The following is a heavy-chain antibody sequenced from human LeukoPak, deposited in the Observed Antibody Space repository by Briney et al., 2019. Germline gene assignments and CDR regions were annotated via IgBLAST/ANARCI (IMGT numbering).Heavy chain of an antibody. CDR1: GGSISSSSYY. Sequence: PSETLSLTCTVSGGSISSSSYYWGWIRQPPGKGLEWIGSIYYSGSTYYNPSLKSRVTISVDTSKNQFSLKLSSVTAADTAVYYCALEGIAVAGTGYWGQGTLVTVSS. D-gene: IGHD6-19*01. J-gene: IGHJ4*02. V-gene: IGHV4-39*01. CDR2: IYYSGST. CDR3: ALEGIAVAGTGY.